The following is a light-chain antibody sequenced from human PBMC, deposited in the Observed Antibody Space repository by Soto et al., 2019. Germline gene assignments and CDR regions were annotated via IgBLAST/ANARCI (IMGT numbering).Light chain of an antibody. CDR3: QQYSNWPPLYT. CDR2: DAS. CDR1: QSVSSY. Sequence: EIVMTQSPATLSVSPGERATLSCRASQSVSSYLAWYQQKPGLPPRLLIYDASTRATGIPDRFSGSGSGTAFTLTIGSLQSADFAVYYCQQYSNWPPLYTFGRGTKLEIK. V-gene: IGKV3-15*01. J-gene: IGKJ2*01.